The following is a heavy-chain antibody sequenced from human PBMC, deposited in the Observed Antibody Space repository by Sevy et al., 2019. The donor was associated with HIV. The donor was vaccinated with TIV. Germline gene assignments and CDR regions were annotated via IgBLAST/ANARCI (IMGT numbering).Heavy chain of an antibody. Sequence: ASVKVSCKASGYTFTSYGISWVRQAPGQGLEWMGWISAYNGNTNYAQKLQGRVTMTTDTSTSTAYMELRGLRSDDTAVYYCAGGAGGYSYGCADYWGQGTLVTVSS. CDR2: ISAYNGNT. D-gene: IGHD5-18*01. CDR3: AGGAGGYSYGCADY. CDR1: GYTFTSYG. J-gene: IGHJ4*02. V-gene: IGHV1-18*01.